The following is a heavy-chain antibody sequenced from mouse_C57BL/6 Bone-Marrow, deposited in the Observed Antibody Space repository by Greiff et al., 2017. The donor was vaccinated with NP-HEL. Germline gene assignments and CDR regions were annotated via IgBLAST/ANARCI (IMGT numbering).Heavy chain of an antibody. J-gene: IGHJ2*01. CDR3: AAGGGSGWDY. Sequence: VQLKESGPVLVKPGASVKMSCKASGYTFTDYYMNWVKQSHGKSLEWIGVINPYNGGTSYNQKFKGKATLTVDKSSSTAYMELNSLTSEDSAVYYCAAGGGSGWDYWGQGTTLTVSS. V-gene: IGHV1-19*01. D-gene: IGHD3-2*02. CDR2: INPYNGGT. CDR1: GYTFTDYY.